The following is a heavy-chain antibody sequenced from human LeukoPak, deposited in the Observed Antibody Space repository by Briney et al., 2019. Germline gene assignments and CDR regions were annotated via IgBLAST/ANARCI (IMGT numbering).Heavy chain of an antibody. V-gene: IGHV3-23*01. CDR2: ISGSGGST. CDR1: GFTFSSYA. CDR3: AKDQGEGYFDWLRQPYYYYGMDV. Sequence: PGGSLRLSCAASGFTFSSYAMSWVRQAPGKGLEWVSAISGSGGSTYYADSVKGRFTISRDNSKNTLYLQMNSLRAEDTAVYYCAKDQGEGYFDWLRQPYYYYGMDVWGKGTTVTVSS. D-gene: IGHD3-9*01. J-gene: IGHJ6*04.